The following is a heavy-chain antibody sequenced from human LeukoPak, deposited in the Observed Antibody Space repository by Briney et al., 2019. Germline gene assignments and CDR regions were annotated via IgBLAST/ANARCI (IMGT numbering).Heavy chain of an antibody. Sequence: SETLSLTCTVSGGSISSYYWSWIRQPPGKGLEWIGYIYTSGSTNYNPSLKSRVTISVDTSKNQFSLELSSVTAADTAVYYCARLSSGQHDAFDIWGQGTMVTVSS. CDR1: GGSISSYY. CDR3: ARLSSGQHDAFDI. CDR2: IYTSGST. D-gene: IGHD6-13*01. V-gene: IGHV4-4*09. J-gene: IGHJ3*02.